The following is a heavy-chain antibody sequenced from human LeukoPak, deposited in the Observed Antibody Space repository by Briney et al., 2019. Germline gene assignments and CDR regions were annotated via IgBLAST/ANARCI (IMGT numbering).Heavy chain of an antibody. J-gene: IGHJ4*02. D-gene: IGHD3-16*02. CDR1: GYSISSGYY. CDR3: ARGGSSYDYVWGSYRDQYYFDY. V-gene: IGHV4-38-2*01. CDR2: IYHSGST. Sequence: SETLSLTCAVSGYSISSGYYWGWIRQPPGKGLEWIGSIYHSGSTYYNPSLKSRVTISVDTSKNQFSLKLSSVTAADTAVYYCARGGSSYDYVWGSYRDQYYFDYWGQGTLVTVSS.